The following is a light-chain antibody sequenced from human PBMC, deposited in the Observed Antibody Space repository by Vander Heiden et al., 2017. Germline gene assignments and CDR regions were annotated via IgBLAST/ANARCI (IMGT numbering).Light chain of an antibody. V-gene: IGLV2-23*02. J-gene: IGLJ3*02. CDR1: SSDVGVYNL. CDR2: EVS. CDR3: YSYAGRSTWV. Sequence: QSPLTQPAPVSGSPAQPVPSSCTGTSSDVGVYNLVSWYQQHPGKAPKLLIDEVSKRPAGMSSRFSGSKAGNTASLTISGLQAGDEADYYCYSYAGRSTWVFGGGTKLTVL.